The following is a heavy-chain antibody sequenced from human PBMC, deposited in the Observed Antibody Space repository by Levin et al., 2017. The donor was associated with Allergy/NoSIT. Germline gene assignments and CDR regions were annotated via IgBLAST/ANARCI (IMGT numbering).Heavy chain of an antibody. CDR1: GDSVSTSSYY. J-gene: IGHJ4*02. V-gene: IGHV4-61*01. CDR2: ISYSGST. D-gene: IGHD3-22*01. Sequence: TSETLSLTCTVSGDSVSTSSYYWSWIRQPPGKGLEWIGYISYSGSTNYNPSLKSRVTISVDTSKNQFSLKLSSVTAAATAVYYCARSHDGSGYFNWGQGTLVTVSS. CDR3: ARSHDGSGYFN.